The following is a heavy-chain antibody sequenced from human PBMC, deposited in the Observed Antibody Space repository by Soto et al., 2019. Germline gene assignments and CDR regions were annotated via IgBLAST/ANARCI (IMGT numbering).Heavy chain of an antibody. V-gene: IGHV4-39*01. D-gene: IGHD4-17*01. Sequence: SATLSLTCTVSGGSISSSSYYWGWIRQPPGKGLEWIGSIYYSGSTYYNPSLKSRVTISVDTSKNQFSLKLSSVTAADTAVYYCASDYGDYGFDYWGQGTLVTVSS. J-gene: IGHJ4*02. CDR2: IYYSGST. CDR3: ASDYGDYGFDY. CDR1: GGSISSSSYY.